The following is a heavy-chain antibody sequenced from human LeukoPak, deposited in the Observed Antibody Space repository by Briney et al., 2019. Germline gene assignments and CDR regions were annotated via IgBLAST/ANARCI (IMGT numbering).Heavy chain of an antibody. CDR1: GGSISSYY. J-gene: IGHJ6*03. V-gene: IGHV4-4*07. CDR2: AYTSGSI. D-gene: IGHD1-1*01. CDR3: AGETGTRLDRVYFYYMDV. Sequence: PSETLSLTCTVSGGSISSYYWSWIRQPAGKGLEWIGRAYTSGSIYYNPSLTSRVTMSVDTSKNHFSLKLSSVTAADTAVYYCAGETGTRLDRVYFYYMDVWGKGSTVTVSS.